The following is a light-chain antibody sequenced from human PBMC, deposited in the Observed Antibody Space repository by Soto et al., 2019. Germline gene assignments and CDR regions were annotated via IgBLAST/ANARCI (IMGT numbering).Light chain of an antibody. Sequence: DIQMTQSPSSLSASVGDRVTITCRASQSISTFLSWYQQKPGKAPNLLIYAASRLQSGVPSRFSGSRSGPDFTLTISSLQPEDFATYYCQQSYSSPPTFGQGTKVDI. CDR2: AAS. CDR3: QQSYSSPPT. V-gene: IGKV1-39*01. J-gene: IGKJ1*01. CDR1: QSISTF.